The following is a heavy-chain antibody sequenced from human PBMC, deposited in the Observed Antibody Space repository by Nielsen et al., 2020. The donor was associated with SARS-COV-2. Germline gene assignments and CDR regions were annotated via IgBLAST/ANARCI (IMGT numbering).Heavy chain of an antibody. D-gene: IGHD1-26*01. CDR3: ARGRWELPHDAFDI. CDR2: IKHSGSN. V-gene: IGHV4-34*01. Sequence: SETLSLTCAVYGGSFSGYYWSWIRQPPGKGLEWIGEIKHSGSNNYNPSLKSRVTISVDTSKNQFSLKLTSVTAADTAVYYCARGRWELPHDAFDIWGRGTMVTVSS. J-gene: IGHJ3*02. CDR1: GGSFSGYY.